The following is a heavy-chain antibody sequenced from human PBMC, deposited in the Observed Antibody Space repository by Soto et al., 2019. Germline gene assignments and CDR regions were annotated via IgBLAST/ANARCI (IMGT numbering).Heavy chain of an antibody. D-gene: IGHD6-13*01. CDR2: IWYDGSNK. J-gene: IGHJ4*02. CDR3: ARDGTYSSSWYLDY. Sequence: QVQLVESGGGVVQPGRSLRLSCAASGFTFSSYGMHWVRQAPGKGLEWVAVIWYDGSNKYYADSVKGRFTISRDNSKNTLYLQMNSLRAEDTAVYYCARDGTYSSSWYLDYWGQGTLVTVSS. V-gene: IGHV3-33*01. CDR1: GFTFSSYG.